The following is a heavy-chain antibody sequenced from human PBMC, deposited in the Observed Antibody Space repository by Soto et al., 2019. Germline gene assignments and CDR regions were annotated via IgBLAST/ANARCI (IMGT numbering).Heavy chain of an antibody. J-gene: IGHJ4*02. CDR1: GYTFTSYG. D-gene: IGHD2-2*01. V-gene: IGHV1-18*01. CDR2: ISAYNGNT. Sequence: QVQLVQSGAEVKKPGASVKVSCKASGYTFTSYGISWVRQAPGQGLEWMGWISAYNGNTNYAQKLQGRVTMTTDTSTGTAYMELRSLRSDDTAVYYCAGARVGTARGSCSDYWGQGTLVTVSS. CDR3: AGARVGTARGSCSDY.